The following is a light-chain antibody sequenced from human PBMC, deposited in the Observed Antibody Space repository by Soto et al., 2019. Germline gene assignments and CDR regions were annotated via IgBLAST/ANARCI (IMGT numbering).Light chain of an antibody. Sequence: DIQMTQSPSTLSTSVGARVTITCRASQSVAYWLAWYQQKPGKAPSLLIYDGSTLATGVPPRFSGGGFGTEVTLNISSVQPDDSALYYCQHYNTYSTAFGPGPRVDIK. CDR3: QHYNTYSTA. V-gene: IGKV1-5*01. J-gene: IGKJ2*01. CDR2: DGS. CDR1: QSVAYW.